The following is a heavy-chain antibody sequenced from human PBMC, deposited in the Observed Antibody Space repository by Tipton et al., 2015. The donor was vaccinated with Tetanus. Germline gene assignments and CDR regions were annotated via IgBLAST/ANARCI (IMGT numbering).Heavy chain of an antibody. V-gene: IGHV3-48*02. J-gene: IGHJ5*01. Sequence: SLRLSCAASGFSIRDFGMNWVRQAPGKGLEWVSYISYSSTSTYYADSVKGRFGVSRDNAKNSLYLQMNTLRDDDTAVYYCARRGEARANWFDSWGQGTLVTVSS. CDR1: GFSIRDFG. CDR2: ISYSSTST. CDR3: ARRGEARANWFDS.